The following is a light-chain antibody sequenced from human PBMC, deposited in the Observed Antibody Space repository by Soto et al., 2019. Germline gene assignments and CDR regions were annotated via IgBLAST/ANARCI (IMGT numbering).Light chain of an antibody. CDR2: DAS. V-gene: IGKV3D-11*02. CDR1: QSIATY. Sequence: EVVLTQSPATLSLSPGERATLSCRASQSIATYLAWYQQKPGRAPSLLIFDASNRATGIPARFSGSGSGIVFTLTISGLEPEDFATYDCQQRSRWHQTLGRGTKVDIK. J-gene: IGKJ1*01. CDR3: QQRSRWHQT.